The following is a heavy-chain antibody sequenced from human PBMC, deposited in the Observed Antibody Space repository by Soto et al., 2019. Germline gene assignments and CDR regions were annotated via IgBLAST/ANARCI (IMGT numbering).Heavy chain of an antibody. D-gene: IGHD3-16*02. CDR1: GYSFSSNA. CDR2: ISTYSGDP. V-gene: IGHV1-18*01. CDR3: ARVWGSYHAPSGGAGFDP. Sequence: QVQLVQSGAEVKKPGASVKVACKTSGYSFSSNAITWVRQAPGQGLEWMGWISTYSGDPNYAQKFQARVTMTTDTSTNTAYMELRNLRSDDTAVYYCARVWGSYHAPSGGAGFDPWGQGTLVTVSS. J-gene: IGHJ5*02.